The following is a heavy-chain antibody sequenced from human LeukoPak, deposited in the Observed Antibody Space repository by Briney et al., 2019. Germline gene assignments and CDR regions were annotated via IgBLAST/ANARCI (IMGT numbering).Heavy chain of an antibody. CDR2: ISGSGGST. D-gene: IGHD6-19*01. CDR1: GFIFRTYG. J-gene: IGHJ4*02. Sequence: GGSLRLSCAASGFIFRTYGMTWVRQAPGKGLEWVSVISGSGGSTYYADSVKGRFTISRDNSKNTLYLQMNSLRAEDTAVYYCARDDRGFNSAWYYPMDYWGQGTLVTVSS. CDR3: ARDDRGFNSAWYYPMDY. V-gene: IGHV3-23*01.